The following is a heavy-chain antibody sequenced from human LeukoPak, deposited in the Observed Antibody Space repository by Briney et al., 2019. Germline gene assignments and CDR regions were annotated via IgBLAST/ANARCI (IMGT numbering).Heavy chain of an antibody. Sequence: PSETLSLTCTVSGGSISSSSYYWGWIRQPPGKGLEWIGSIYYSGSTYYNPSLKSRVTISVDTSKNQFSLKLSSVTAADTAVYYCARQILPYSGSYYRSWFDPWGQGTLVTVSS. CDR2: IYYSGST. D-gene: IGHD1-26*01. V-gene: IGHV4-39*01. J-gene: IGHJ5*02. CDR3: ARQILPYSGSYYRSWFDP. CDR1: GGSISSSSYY.